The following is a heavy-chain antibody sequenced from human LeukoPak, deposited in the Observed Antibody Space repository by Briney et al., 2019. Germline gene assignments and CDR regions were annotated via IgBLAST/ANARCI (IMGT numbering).Heavy chain of an antibody. V-gene: IGHV4-59*01. CDR3: AREGEYSSSWYWMDY. Sequence: SETLSLTCTVSGGSLSSYYWSWIRQPPGKGLEWIGYIYYSGSTNYNPSLKSRVTISVDTSKKQISLKLRSVTAADTAVYYCAREGEYSSSWYWMDYWGQGTLVTVSS. CDR2: IYYSGST. CDR1: GGSLSSYY. J-gene: IGHJ4*02. D-gene: IGHD6-13*01.